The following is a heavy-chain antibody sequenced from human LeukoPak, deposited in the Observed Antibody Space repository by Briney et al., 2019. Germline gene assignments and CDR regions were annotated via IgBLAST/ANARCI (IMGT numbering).Heavy chain of an antibody. D-gene: IGHD2-2*01. V-gene: IGHV3-48*03. CDR1: GFTFSSYE. CDR3: AREDLPASGPFDY. Sequence: PGGSLRLPCAVSGFTFSSYEMNWVRQAPGKGLEWVSYISSSGTTIHYANSVKGRFTISRDNAKNSLFLQMNSLRVEDSAIYYCAREDLPASGPFDYWGQGTLVTVS. J-gene: IGHJ4*02. CDR2: ISSSGTTI.